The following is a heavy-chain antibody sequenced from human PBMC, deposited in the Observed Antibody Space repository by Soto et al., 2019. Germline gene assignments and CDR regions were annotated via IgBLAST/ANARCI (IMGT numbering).Heavy chain of an antibody. V-gene: IGHV3-23*01. CDR2: ISGSGGST. J-gene: IGHJ4*02. D-gene: IGHD2-2*01. CDR3: AKDYTPPPAAAYDY. CDR1: GFTFSSYA. Sequence: PGGSLRLSCAASGFTFSSYAMSWVRQAPGRGLEWVSAISGSGGSTYYADSVKGRFTISRDSSKNTLYLQMNSLRAEDTAVYYCAKDYTPPPAAAYDYWGQGTLVTVSS.